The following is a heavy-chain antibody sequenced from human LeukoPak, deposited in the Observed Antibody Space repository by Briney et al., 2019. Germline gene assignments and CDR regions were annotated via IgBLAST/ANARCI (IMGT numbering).Heavy chain of an antibody. J-gene: IGHJ4*02. V-gene: IGHV4-31*03. Sequence: PSETLSLTCTVSGGSITSGGFYWSWIRQHPGKGLEWIGYIYHSGSTYCDPSLKSRLTISIDTSTNQFSLRLSSVTAADTAVYYCARAAGSAFDSWGREPWSPSPQ. CDR3: ARAAGSAFDS. D-gene: IGHD3-10*01. CDR2: IYHSGST. CDR1: GGSITSGGFY.